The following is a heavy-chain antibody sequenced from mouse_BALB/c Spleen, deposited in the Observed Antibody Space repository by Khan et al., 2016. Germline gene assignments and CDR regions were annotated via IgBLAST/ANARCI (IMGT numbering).Heavy chain of an antibody. V-gene: IGHV14-3*02. Sequence: VQLQQSGAELVKPGASVKLSCTASGFNIKDTYMHWVKQRPEQGLEWIGRIDPANGNTKYDPKFQGKATITADTSSNTAYLQLSSLTSEDTAVYYCASTVVADFDYWGQGITLTVSS. D-gene: IGHD1-1*01. J-gene: IGHJ2*01. CDR3: ASTVVADFDY. CDR1: GFNIKDTY. CDR2: IDPANGNT.